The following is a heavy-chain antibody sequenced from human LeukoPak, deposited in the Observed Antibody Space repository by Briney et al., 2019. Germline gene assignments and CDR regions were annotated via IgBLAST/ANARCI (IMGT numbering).Heavy chain of an antibody. D-gene: IGHD1-26*01. CDR3: ARQGSGRSSDY. V-gene: IGHV4-39*01. CDR1: GGSISSSSYS. J-gene: IGHJ4*02. Sequence: SETLSLTCTVSGGSISSSSYSWGWIRQPPGKGLEWIGSIYYSGSTFYNPSLKSRVTISVDTSKNQFSLKLSSVTAADTAVYYCARQGSGRSSDYWGQGTLVTVSS. CDR2: IYYSGST.